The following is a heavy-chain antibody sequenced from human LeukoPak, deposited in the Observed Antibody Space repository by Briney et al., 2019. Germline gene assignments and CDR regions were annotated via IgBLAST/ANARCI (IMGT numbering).Heavy chain of an antibody. CDR1: GGSFSGYY. D-gene: IGHD4-17*01. J-gene: IGHJ5*02. V-gene: IGHV4-34*01. CDR2: INHSGST. Sequence: KASETLSLTCAVYGGSFSGYYWSWIRQPPGKGLEWIGEINHSGSTNYNPSLKSRVTISVDTSKNQFSLKLSSVTAADTAVYYCASRDYDDWFDPWGQGTLVTVSS. CDR3: ASRDYDDWFDP.